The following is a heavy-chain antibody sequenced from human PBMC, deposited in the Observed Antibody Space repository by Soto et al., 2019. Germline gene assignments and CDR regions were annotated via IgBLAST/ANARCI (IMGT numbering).Heavy chain of an antibody. Sequence: HPGGSLRLSCAASGFPFSICCNHWVRLLPGKGKEWVSRITSDGSATTYADSVKGRFPISRDNAESTVYLQMNSLRAADTGVYYCAKDSFHCFDLWSEGT. J-gene: IGHJ4*02. CDR2: ITSDGSAT. D-gene: IGHD3-9*01. CDR1: GFPFSICC. CDR3: AKDSFHCFDL. V-gene: IGHV3-74*01.